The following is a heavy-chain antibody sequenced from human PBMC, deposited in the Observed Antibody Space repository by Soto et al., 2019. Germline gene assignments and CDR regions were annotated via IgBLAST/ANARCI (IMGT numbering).Heavy chain of an antibody. CDR1: GGSIDSGGYY. V-gene: IGHV4-31*03. Sequence: SETLSLTCTVSGGSIDSGGYYWTWIRQHPGKGLEWIGYIYYNGRTSYNPSLESRVTISVDTSKNQFSLKLSSVTAADTAVYYCARDYGDYGAYDYWGQGTLVTVSS. J-gene: IGHJ4*02. D-gene: IGHD4-17*01. CDR3: ARDYGDYGAYDY. CDR2: IYYNGRT.